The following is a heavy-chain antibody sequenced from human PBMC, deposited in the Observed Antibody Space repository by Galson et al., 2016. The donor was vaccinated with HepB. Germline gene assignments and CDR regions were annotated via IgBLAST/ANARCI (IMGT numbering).Heavy chain of an antibody. CDR1: GGPFSNYA. Sequence: SVKVSCKASGGPFSNYAMTWVRQAPGQGLEWMGGLIPIFSTPQYPQKFQGRVMITADESTSTAYMELSGLTSEDTAVYYCRVAVPAAGFDYWGQGTLVTVSS. J-gene: IGHJ4*02. CDR2: LIPIFSTP. V-gene: IGHV1-69*13. D-gene: IGHD2-2*01. CDR3: RVAVPAAGFDY.